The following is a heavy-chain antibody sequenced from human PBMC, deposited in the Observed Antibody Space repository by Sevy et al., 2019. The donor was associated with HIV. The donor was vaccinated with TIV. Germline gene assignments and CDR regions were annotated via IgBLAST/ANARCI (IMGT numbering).Heavy chain of an antibody. CDR3: ASSTQDYYDSSGYYSPEDY. V-gene: IGHV3-30-3*01. CDR1: GFTFSSYA. D-gene: IGHD3-22*01. Sequence: GGSLRLSCAASGFTFSSYAMHWVRQAPGKGLEWVAVISYDGSNKYYADSVKGRFTISRDNSENTLYLQMNSLRAEDTAVYYCASSTQDYYDSSGYYSPEDYWGQGTLVTVSS. J-gene: IGHJ4*02. CDR2: ISYDGSNK.